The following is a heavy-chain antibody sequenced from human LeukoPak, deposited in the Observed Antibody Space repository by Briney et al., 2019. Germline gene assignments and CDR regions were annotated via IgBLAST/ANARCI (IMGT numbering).Heavy chain of an antibody. CDR2: ISYDGTNE. V-gene: IGHV3-30*03. D-gene: IGHD1-14*01. CDR3: ARDPSPDKYYFDY. J-gene: IGHJ4*02. Sequence: GGSLRLSCAASGFTFSSYGMHWVRQAPGKGLEWVAVISYDGTNEYYADSVKGRFTISRDNSKNTLYLQVNSLRAEDTAVYYCARDPSPDKYYFDYWGQGTLVTVSS. CDR1: GFTFSSYG.